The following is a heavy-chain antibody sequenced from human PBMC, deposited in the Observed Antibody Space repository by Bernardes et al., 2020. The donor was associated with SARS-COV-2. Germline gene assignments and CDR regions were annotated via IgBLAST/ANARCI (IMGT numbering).Heavy chain of an antibody. CDR1: GGSFSGYY. Sequence: SETLSLTCAVYGGSFSGYYWSWIRQPPGKGLEWIGEINHSGSTNYNPSLKSRVTISVDTSKNQFSLKLSSVTAADTAVYYCARGMTTVTTRFDYWGQGTLVTV. D-gene: IGHD4-17*01. J-gene: IGHJ4*02. V-gene: IGHV4-34*01. CDR3: ARGMTTVTTRFDY. CDR2: INHSGST.